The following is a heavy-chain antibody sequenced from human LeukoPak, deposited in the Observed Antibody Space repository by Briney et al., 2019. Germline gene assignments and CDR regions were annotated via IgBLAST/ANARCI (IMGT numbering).Heavy chain of an antibody. CDR3: ARLRFLEWLLPKNWYFDL. CDR2: IYSNGIT. J-gene: IGHJ2*01. CDR1: GGSISTTAHY. Sequence: SETLSLTCTVSGGSISTTAHYWGWIRQPPGKGLEWIASIYSNGITYYSSSLKSRVTTFLDTSKNQFSLKLSSVTAADTAVYYCARLRFLEWLLPKNWYFDLWGRGTLVTVSS. D-gene: IGHD3-3*01. V-gene: IGHV4-39*01.